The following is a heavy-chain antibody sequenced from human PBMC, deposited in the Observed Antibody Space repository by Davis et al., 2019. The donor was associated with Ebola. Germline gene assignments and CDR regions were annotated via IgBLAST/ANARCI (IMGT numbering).Heavy chain of an antibody. V-gene: IGHV3-15*01. J-gene: IGHJ4*02. CDR2: NKSKTDGGTT. CDR1: GFTFSNAW. D-gene: IGHD3-16*01. Sequence: GESLKISCAASGFTFSNAWMSWVRQAPGKGLEWVGRNKSKTDGGTTDYAAHVKGRFTISRDDSKNKLYLQINSLKTEDTALYYCTTSDYIWGSLIDYWGQGTLVTVSS. CDR3: TTSDYIWGSLIDY.